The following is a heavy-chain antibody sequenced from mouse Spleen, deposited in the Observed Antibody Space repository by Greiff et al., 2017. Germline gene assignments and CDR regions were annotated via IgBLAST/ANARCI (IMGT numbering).Heavy chain of an antibody. CDR1: GFTFSSYT. D-gene: IGHD4-1*01. Sequence: EVQGVESGGGLVQPGGSLKLSCAASGFTFSSYTMSWVRQTPEKRLEWVAYISNGGGSTYYPDTVKGRFTISRDNAKNTLYLQMSSLKSEDTAMYYCARGTGAGDYWGQGTTLTVSS. CDR2: ISNGGGST. CDR3: ARGTGAGDY. J-gene: IGHJ2*01. V-gene: IGHV5-12-2*01.